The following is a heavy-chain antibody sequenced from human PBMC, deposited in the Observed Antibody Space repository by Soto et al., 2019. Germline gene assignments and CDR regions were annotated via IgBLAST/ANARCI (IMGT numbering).Heavy chain of an antibody. J-gene: IGHJ4*02. D-gene: IGHD3-22*01. Sequence: PSETLSLTCTVSGASISGYYGSWIRQPPGKGLEWIGCIHYSGITYYNPSLKSRLTISVDTSKNQFSLKLSSLTAAGTAVYYCVRDPDHDSSGYIFHYWGPGNLVTVSS. V-gene: IGHV4-59*01. CDR3: VRDPDHDSSGYIFHY. CDR2: IHYSGIT. CDR1: GASISGYY.